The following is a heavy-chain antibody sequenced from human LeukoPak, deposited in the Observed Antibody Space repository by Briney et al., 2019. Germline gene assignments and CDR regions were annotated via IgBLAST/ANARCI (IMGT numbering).Heavy chain of an antibody. D-gene: IGHD5-24*01. CDR3: ARHRNRPGNGYNPFDT. CDR2: IYNIGSS. Sequence: SDTLSLTCILAGGSISVYYGSCIRHPPGKGREGIGYIYNIGSSNYNPSLKGRVTISLNTSKNQFALRLSPVTASEPDVFYCARHRNRPGNGYNPFDTWGQGTMVTVSS. J-gene: IGHJ3*02. CDR1: GGSISVYY. V-gene: IGHV4-59*08.